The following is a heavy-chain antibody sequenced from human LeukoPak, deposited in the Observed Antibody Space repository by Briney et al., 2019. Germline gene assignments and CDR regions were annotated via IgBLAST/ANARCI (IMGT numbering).Heavy chain of an antibody. CDR2: INWNGGST. CDR3: ARYDYSNYVGYYDH. D-gene: IGHD4-11*01. CDR1: GFTFHNYG. V-gene: IGHV3-20*04. Sequence: GGSLRLSCAASGFTFHNYGMSWVRQAPGKGLECVSGINWNGGSTDYADSVKGRFTISRDNAKNSLYLQMNSLRAEDTALYYCARYDYSNYVGYYDHWGQGTLVTVSS. J-gene: IGHJ4*02.